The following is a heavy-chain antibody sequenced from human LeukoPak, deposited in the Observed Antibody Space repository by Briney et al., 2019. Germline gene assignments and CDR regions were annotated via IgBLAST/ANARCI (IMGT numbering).Heavy chain of an antibody. CDR2: IRYDGSNK. V-gene: IGHV3-30*02. CDR3: AYGYSGYDYCFDY. Sequence: PGGSLRLSCAASGFTFSSYGMHWVRQAPGKGLEWVAFIRYDGSNKYYADSVKGRFTISRDNSKNTLYLQMNSLRAEDTALYYCAYGYSGYDYCFDYWGQGTLVTVPS. J-gene: IGHJ4*02. CDR1: GFTFSSYG. D-gene: IGHD5-12*01.